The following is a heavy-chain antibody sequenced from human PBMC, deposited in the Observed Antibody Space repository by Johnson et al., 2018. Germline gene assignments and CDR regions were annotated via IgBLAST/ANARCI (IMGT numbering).Heavy chain of an antibody. CDR2: IGTAGDT. D-gene: IGHD2-2*01. CDR1: GFTFSSYD. J-gene: IGHJ6*02. CDR3: ARSCSSTSCSYYYYGMDV. Sequence: VQLVESGGGLVQPGGSLRLSCAASGFTFSSYDMHWVRQATGKGLEWVSAIGTAGDTDSPGSVKGRFPISRENAKNSLYLQMNSLRAGDTAVYYCARSCSSTSCSYYYYGMDVWGQGTTVTVSS. V-gene: IGHV3-13*01.